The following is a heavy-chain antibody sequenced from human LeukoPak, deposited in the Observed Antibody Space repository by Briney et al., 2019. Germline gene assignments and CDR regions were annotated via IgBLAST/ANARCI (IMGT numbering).Heavy chain of an antibody. V-gene: IGHV3-7*01. Sequence: GGSLRLSCAASGFTFSSYWMSWVRQAPGKGLEWVANIKQDGSEKYYVDSVKGRFTISRDNAKNSLYLQMNSLRAEDTAVYYCARGMVGEDYSSSYSSSSGFDYWGQGTLVTVSS. CDR3: ARGMVGEDYSSSYSSSSGFDY. J-gene: IGHJ4*02. CDR1: GFTFSSYW. D-gene: IGHD6-6*01. CDR2: IKQDGSEK.